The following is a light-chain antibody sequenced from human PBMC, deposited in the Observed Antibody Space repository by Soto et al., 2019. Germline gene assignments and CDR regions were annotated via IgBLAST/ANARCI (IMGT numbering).Light chain of an antibody. J-gene: IGKJ4*01. Sequence: EIVMTQSPATLSVSPGERATLSCRTSQSINSNLAWYQQKPGQAPRLLIHGASTRATGIPARFSGNGSGTEFTLTISSLQSEDFAVYYCQQYNNWPLTFGGGAKVEIK. CDR2: GAS. CDR1: QSINSN. CDR3: QQYNNWPLT. V-gene: IGKV3-15*01.